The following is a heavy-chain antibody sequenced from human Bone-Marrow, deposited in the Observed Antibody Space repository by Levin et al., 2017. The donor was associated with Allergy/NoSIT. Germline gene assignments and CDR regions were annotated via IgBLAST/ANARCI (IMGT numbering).Heavy chain of an antibody. CDR3: AKDMTSGGTYYHYGMDV. J-gene: IGHJ6*02. CDR1: GFTFDDYA. D-gene: IGHD1-26*01. V-gene: IGHV3-9*01. CDR2: ISWNTGRI. Sequence: PGGSLRLSCAASGFTFDDYAMHWVRQAPGKGLEWVSGISWNTGRIGYADSVKGRFTISRDNAKNSLYLQMNSLRADDTALYYCAKDMTSGGTYYHYGMDVWGQGTTVTVSS.